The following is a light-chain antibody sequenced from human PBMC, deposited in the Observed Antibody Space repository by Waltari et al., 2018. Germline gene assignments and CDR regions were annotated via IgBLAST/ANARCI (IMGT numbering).Light chain of an antibody. Sequence: FASTQSPETLSLSTGEALTLSGRASQSVSSNYLAWYQQKPGQAPRLLIYDASNRATGIADRFSGSGSGTDFTLTISRLEPEDVAVYYCQQYGRSPWTFGQGTKVEIK. CDR1: QSVSSNY. CDR2: DAS. J-gene: IGKJ1*01. V-gene: IGKV3-20*01. CDR3: QQYGRSPWT.